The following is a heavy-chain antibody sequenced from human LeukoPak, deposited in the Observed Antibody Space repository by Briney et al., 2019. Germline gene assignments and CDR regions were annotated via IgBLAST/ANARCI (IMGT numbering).Heavy chain of an antibody. J-gene: IGHJ4*02. CDR1: GGSISSHF. Sequence: SETLSLTCTVSGGSISSHFWSWIRQPPGKGLEWIGSIYYSGSTNHNPPLKSRVTLSIDASKNQFSLKLSSVTAADTAVYYCASVGGYEQPFDYWGQGTLVTVSS. CDR2: IYYSGST. D-gene: IGHD5-12*01. V-gene: IGHV4-59*11. CDR3: ASVGGYEQPFDY.